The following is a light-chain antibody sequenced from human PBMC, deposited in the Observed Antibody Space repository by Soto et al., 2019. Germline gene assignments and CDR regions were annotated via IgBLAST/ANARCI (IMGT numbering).Light chain of an antibody. V-gene: IGKV3-20*01. J-gene: IGKJ2*01. CDR1: QGVSSSN. Sequence: EIVLTQSPGTLSLSPGERATLSCRASQGVSSSNLAWYQQKAGQAPRLLIYGASSRATGIPDRFSGSGSGTDFTLIISRLEPEDFAVYYCQQYGSASLYTFGQGTKLEIK. CDR2: GAS. CDR3: QQYGSASLYT.